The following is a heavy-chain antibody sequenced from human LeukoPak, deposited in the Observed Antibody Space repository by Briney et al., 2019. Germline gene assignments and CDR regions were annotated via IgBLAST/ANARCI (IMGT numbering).Heavy chain of an antibody. CDR2: ISYDGSNK. D-gene: IGHD3-3*01. J-gene: IGHJ6*02. CDR1: GFTFSSYG. CDR3: AKDRNYDFWSGYYAYYGMDV. V-gene: IGHV3-30*18. Sequence: GGSLRLSCAASGFTFSSYGMHWVRQAPGKGLEWVAVISYDGSNKYYADSVKGRFTISRDNSKNTLYLQMNSLRAEDTAVYYCAKDRNYDFWSGYYAYYGMDVWGQGTTVTVSS.